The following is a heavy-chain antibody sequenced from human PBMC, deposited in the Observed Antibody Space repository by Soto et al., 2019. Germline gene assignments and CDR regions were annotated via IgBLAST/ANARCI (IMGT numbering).Heavy chain of an antibody. V-gene: IGHV3-23*01. CDR3: AKDPTSYDSSAQFDS. CDR1: GFTFSSYW. D-gene: IGHD3-22*01. J-gene: IGHJ4*02. CDR2: ISGGGGST. Sequence: GGSLRLSCAASGFTFSSYWMHWVRQAPGKGLEWVSGISGGGGSTYYADSVKGRFTISRDNSKNTLYLQMNSLRVEDTAVYYCAKDPTSYDSSAQFDSWGQGTLVTVSS.